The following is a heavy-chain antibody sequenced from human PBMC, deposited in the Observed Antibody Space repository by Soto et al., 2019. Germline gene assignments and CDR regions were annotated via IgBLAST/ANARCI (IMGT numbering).Heavy chain of an antibody. Sequence: SETLSLTCAVSGGFNSSGDSSWSWIRQPPGRGLEWIGHTYHGGTTFYNPSLKSRVAISVDTSKNQFSLKLSSVTAADTAVYYCARHGYSQYYYFYYGMDVWGQGTTVTVSS. CDR1: GGFNSSGDSS. D-gene: IGHD5-18*01. V-gene: IGHV4-30-2*02. J-gene: IGHJ6*02. CDR3: ARHGYSQYYYFYYGMDV. CDR2: TYHGGTT.